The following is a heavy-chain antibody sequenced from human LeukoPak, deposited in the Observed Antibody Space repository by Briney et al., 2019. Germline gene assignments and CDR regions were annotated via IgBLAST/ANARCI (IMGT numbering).Heavy chain of an antibody. CDR1: GFTLRSYN. CDR3: ARGASRADY. Sequence: KTGGSLRLSCVVSGFTLRSYNMHWVRQAPGKRPEWVSSISSSSSYIYYADSVKGRFTISRDNAKNSLYLQMNSLRAEDTALYYCARGASRADYWGQGTLVTVSS. V-gene: IGHV3-21*01. J-gene: IGHJ4*02. CDR2: ISSSSSYI.